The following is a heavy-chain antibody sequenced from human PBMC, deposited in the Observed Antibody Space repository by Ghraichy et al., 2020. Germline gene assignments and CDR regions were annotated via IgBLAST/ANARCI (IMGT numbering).Heavy chain of an antibody. Sequence: LSLTCAASGFTVSSNYMSWVRQAPGKGLEWVSVIYSGGSTYYADSVKGRFTISRDNSKNTLYLQMNSLRAEDTAVYYCARDRRDGYNSGRYFDYWGQGTLVTVSS. CDR1: GFTVSSNY. V-gene: IGHV3-53*01. D-gene: IGHD5-24*01. CDR3: ARDRRDGYNSGRYFDY. J-gene: IGHJ4*02. CDR2: IYSGGST.